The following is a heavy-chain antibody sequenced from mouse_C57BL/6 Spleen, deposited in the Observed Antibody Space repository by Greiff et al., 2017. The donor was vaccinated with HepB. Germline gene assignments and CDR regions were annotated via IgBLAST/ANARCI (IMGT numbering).Heavy chain of an antibody. D-gene: IGHD4-1*01. Sequence: QVQLQQPGAELVKPGASVKMSCKASGYTFTSYWITWVKQRPGQGLEWIGDIYPGGDSTKYNEKFKSKATLTVDTSSSTAYMQLSSLTSGDSAVYYCARDWAFYAMDYLGQGTSFTVSS. CDR2: IYPGGDST. CDR3: ARDWAFYAMDY. CDR1: GYTFTSYW. J-gene: IGHJ4*01. V-gene: IGHV1-55*01.